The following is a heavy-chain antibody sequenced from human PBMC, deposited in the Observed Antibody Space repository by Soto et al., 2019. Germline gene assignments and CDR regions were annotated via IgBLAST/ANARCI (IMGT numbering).Heavy chain of an antibody. J-gene: IGHJ6*02. CDR3: AKDTSKYSNNWPAYYGLDV. Sequence: QVQLVESGGGVVQPGRSLRLSCAASGFTFSSFGMHWVRQAPGKGLECVAFISFDGSNQYYVDSVRGRFIISRDNSKNTRSLQMNNLKAEDTAVYYCAKDTSKYSNNWPAYYGLDVWGQGTTVTVSS. D-gene: IGHD6-13*01. V-gene: IGHV3-30*18. CDR2: ISFDGSNQ. CDR1: GFTFSSFG.